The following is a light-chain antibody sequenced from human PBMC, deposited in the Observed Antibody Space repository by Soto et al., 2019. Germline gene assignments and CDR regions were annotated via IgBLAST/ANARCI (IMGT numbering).Light chain of an antibody. CDR2: GAS. CDR3: QQYGSSGT. CDR1: QSVSSSY. V-gene: IGKV3-20*01. J-gene: IGKJ1*01. Sequence: EIVLTQSPGTLSLSPGERATLSCRASQSVSSSYLAWYQQKPSQAPRLLIYGASSRATGIPDRFSGSGSGTDFTLTISRLEPEDFAVYYCQQYGSSGTFGQGTKV.